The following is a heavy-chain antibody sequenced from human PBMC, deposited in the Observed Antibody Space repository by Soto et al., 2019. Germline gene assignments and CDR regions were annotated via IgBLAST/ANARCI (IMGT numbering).Heavy chain of an antibody. D-gene: IGHD2-21*02. CDR1: GFTFGTYT. CDR2: IGTTSSYI. CDR3: ARVMCGDCSSYYYYSMDV. V-gene: IGHV3-21*01. Sequence: GGSLRLSCAASGFTFGTYTMNCVRQVPGKGLEWVSSIGTTSSYIYYADSVRGRFTISRDNAGGSVYLQMSSLRAEDTAVYYCARVMCGDCSSYYYYSMDVWGQGTTVTVSS. J-gene: IGHJ6*02.